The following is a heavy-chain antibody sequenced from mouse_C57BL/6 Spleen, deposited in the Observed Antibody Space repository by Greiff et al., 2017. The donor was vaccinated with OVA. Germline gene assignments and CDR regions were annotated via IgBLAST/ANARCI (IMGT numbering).Heavy chain of an antibody. Sequence: EVKLMESGPGLVKPSQSLSLTCSVTGYSITSGYYWNWIRQFPGNKLEWMGYISYDGSNNYNPSLKNRISITRDTSKNQFFLKLNSVTTEDTATYYCARDPEDYYAMDYRGQGTSVTVSS. J-gene: IGHJ4*01. V-gene: IGHV3-6*01. CDR1: GYSITSGYY. CDR2: ISYDGSN. CDR3: ARDPEDYYAMDY.